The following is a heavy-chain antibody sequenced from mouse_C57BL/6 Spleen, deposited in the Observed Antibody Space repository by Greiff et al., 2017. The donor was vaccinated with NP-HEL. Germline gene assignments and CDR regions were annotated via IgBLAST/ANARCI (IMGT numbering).Heavy chain of an antibody. J-gene: IGHJ4*01. CDR3: ARRANWDTYYAMDY. V-gene: IGHV5-17*01. D-gene: IGHD4-1*01. Sequence: EVQRVESGGGLVKPGGSLKLSCAASGFTFSDYGMHWVRQAPEKGLEWVAYISSGSSTIYYADTVKGRFTISRDNAKNTLFLQMTSLRSEDTAMYYCARRANWDTYYAMDYWGQGTSVTVSS. CDR2: ISSGSSTI. CDR1: GFTFSDYG.